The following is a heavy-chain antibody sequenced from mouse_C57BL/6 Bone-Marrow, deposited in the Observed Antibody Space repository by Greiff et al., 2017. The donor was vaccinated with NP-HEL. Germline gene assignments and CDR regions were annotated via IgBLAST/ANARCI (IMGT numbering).Heavy chain of an antibody. CDR3: ARAVVATPRYWYFDV. Sequence: EVHLVESGGGLVKPGGSLKLSCAASGFTFSDYGMHWVRQAPEKGLEWVAYISSGSSTIYYADTVKGRFTISRDNAKNTLFLQMTSLRSEDTAMYYCARAVVATPRYWYFDVWGTGTTVTVSS. D-gene: IGHD1-1*01. CDR1: GFTFSDYG. V-gene: IGHV5-17*01. CDR2: ISSGSSTI. J-gene: IGHJ1*03.